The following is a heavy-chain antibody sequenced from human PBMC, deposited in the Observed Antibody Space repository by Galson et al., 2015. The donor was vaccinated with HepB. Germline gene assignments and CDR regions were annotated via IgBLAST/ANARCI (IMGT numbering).Heavy chain of an antibody. D-gene: IGHD1-26*01. CDR1: GFSFSRHA. J-gene: IGHJ6*02. CDR2: IFNDGSGK. V-gene: IGHV3-30*04. CDR3: ARDRYRCGFDSPGEQSAPSQHKSRDG. Sequence: SLRLSCAASGFSFSRHAMYWVRQAPGKGLEWVAVIFNDGSGKYYADSVKGRFTISRDNPKNTLYLQMNSLRGEDTAVYFCARDRYRCGFDSPGEQSAPSQHKSRDGWGQGTT.